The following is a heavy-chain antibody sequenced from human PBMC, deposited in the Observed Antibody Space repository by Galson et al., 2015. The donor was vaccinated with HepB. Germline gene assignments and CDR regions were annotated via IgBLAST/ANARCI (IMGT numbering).Heavy chain of an antibody. V-gene: IGHV4-61*02. CDR3: ARWSYGDHYYSDQ. Sequence: TLSLTCTVSGGSISSGSYYWSWIRQPAGKGLEWIGRVDTSGSTNYNPSPKSRVTMSVDTSKNQFSLKLSSVTAADTAVYYCARWSYGDHYYSDQWGQGTLVTVSS. CDR1: GGSISSGSYY. J-gene: IGHJ4*02. D-gene: IGHD4-17*01. CDR2: VDTSGST.